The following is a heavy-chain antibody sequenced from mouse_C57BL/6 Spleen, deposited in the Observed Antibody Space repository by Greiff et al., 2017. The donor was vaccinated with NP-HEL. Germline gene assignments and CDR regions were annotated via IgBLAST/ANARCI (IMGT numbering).Heavy chain of an antibody. CDR1: GYTFTSYW. V-gene: IGHV1-69*01. Sequence: QVQLQQPGAELVMPGASVKLSCKASGYTFTSYWMHWVKQRPGQGLEWIGEIDPSDSYTNYNQKFKGKSPLTVDKSSSTAYMQLSSLTSEDSAVYYCARGILDYWGQGTTLTVSS. CDR2: IDPSDSYT. CDR3: ARGILDY. J-gene: IGHJ2*01.